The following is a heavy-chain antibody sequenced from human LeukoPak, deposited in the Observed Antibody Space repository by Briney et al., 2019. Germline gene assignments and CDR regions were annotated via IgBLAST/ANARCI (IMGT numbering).Heavy chain of an antibody. CDR3: ARGPAGYYYYYMDV. J-gene: IGHJ6*03. V-gene: IGHV4-31*03. CDR2: IYYSGST. CDR1: GGSISSGGYY. Sequence: SETLSLTCTVSGGSISSGGYYWGWIRQHPGKGLEWIGYIYYSGSTYYNPSLKSRVTISVDTSKNQFSLKLSSVTAADTAVYYCARGPAGYYYYYMDVWGKGTTVTVSS.